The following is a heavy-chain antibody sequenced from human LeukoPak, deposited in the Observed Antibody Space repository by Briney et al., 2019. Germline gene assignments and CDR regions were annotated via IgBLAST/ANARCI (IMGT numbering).Heavy chain of an antibody. Sequence: ASVKVSCKASGYTFTSYGISWVRQAPGQGLEWMGWISAYNGNTNYAQKLQGRVTMTTDTSTSTAYMELRSLRSDDTAVYYCARDDCSGGSCYSKPPFDPWGQGTLVTVSS. V-gene: IGHV1-18*01. CDR2: ISAYNGNT. CDR3: ARDDCSGGSCYSKPPFDP. J-gene: IGHJ5*02. D-gene: IGHD2-15*01. CDR1: GYTFTSYG.